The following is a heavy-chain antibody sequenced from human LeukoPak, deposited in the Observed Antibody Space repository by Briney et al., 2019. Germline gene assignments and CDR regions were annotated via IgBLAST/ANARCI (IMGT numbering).Heavy chain of an antibody. CDR1: GGSISSGDYY. CDR2: IYYSGST. Sequence: SETLSLTCTVSGGSISSGDYYWRWIRQPPGTGLEWIGYIYYSGSTYYNPSLKSRVTISVDTSKNQFSLKLSSVTAADTAVYYCARVYGGYGVFDYWGQGTLVTVSS. CDR3: ARVYGGYGVFDY. J-gene: IGHJ4*02. V-gene: IGHV4-30-4*01. D-gene: IGHD5-12*01.